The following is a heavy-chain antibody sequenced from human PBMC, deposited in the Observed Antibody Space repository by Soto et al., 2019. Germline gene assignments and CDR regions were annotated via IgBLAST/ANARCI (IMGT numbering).Heavy chain of an antibody. J-gene: IGHJ4*02. D-gene: IGHD3-22*01. CDR2: IYYSGST. CDR3: ARGAGYYDSSGYYYGLDY. CDR1: GGSISSGSYY. V-gene: IGHV4-39*01. Sequence: SETLSLTCTVSGGSISSGSYYWGWIRQPPGKGLEWIGSIYYSGSTYYNPSLKSRVTISVDTSKNQFSLKLSSVTAADTAVYYCARGAGYYDSSGYYYGLDYWGQGTQVT.